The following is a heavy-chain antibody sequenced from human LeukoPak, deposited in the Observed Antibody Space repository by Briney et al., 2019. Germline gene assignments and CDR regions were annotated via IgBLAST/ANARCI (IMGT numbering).Heavy chain of an antibody. Sequence: GGSLRLSCAASGFTFSSYSMNWVRQAPGKGLEWVSSISSSSSYIYYADSVKGRFTISRDNAKNSLYLQMNSLRAEDTAVYYCARATSTGVYSSSWYVLYYFDYWGQGTLVTVSS. CDR2: ISSSSSYI. D-gene: IGHD6-13*01. CDR3: ARATSTGVYSSSWYVLYYFDY. CDR1: GFTFSSYS. J-gene: IGHJ4*02. V-gene: IGHV3-21*01.